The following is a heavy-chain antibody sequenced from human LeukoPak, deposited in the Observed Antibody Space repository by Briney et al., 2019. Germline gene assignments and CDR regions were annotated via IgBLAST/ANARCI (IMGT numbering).Heavy chain of an antibody. CDR1: RLTFEDYG. J-gene: IGHJ4*02. CDR2: INWNGGST. CDR3: ARNTKSTEYYYGSGSYYSYYFDY. Sequence: RGGSLRLSCAPSRLTFEDYGVRWVPQAPGEGLVGVSGINWNGGSTGCVDSVKGRFTTSRDNGKHSLYLQMNSLRAEDTALYYCARNTKSTEYYYGSGSYYSYYFDYWGQGTLVTVSS. D-gene: IGHD3-10*01. V-gene: IGHV3-20*04.